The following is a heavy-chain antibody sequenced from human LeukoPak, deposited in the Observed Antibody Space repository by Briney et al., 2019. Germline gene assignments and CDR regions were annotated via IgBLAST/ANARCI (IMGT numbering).Heavy chain of an antibody. CDR1: GYTFTSYD. CDR2: MNPNSGNT. J-gene: IGHJ4*02. D-gene: IGHD3-9*01. CDR3: AKRYYDILTGYFDY. Sequence: ASVKVSCKASGYTFTSYDINWVRQATGQGLEWMGWMNPNSGNTGYAQKFQGRVTMTRNTSISTAYMELSSLRSEDTAVYYCAKRYYDILTGYFDYWGQGTLVTVSS. V-gene: IGHV1-8*01.